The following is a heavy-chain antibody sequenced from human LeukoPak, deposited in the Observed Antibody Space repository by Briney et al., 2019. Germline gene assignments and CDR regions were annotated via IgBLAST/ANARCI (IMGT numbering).Heavy chain of an antibody. Sequence: PGGSLRLSCAASGFTFSSYAMTWVRQAPGKGLEWVSAVSDDGEAKYAGSVKGRFTVSRDNSKNTLYLQMGSLRPEDTAVYYCAKVAHYYDSSGYCDYWGQGTLVTVSS. J-gene: IGHJ4*02. V-gene: IGHV3-23*01. CDR3: AKVAHYYDSSGYCDY. D-gene: IGHD3-22*01. CDR1: GFTFSSYA. CDR2: VSDDGEA.